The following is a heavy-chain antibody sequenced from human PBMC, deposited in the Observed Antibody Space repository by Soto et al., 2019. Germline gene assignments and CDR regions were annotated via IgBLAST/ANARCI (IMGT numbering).Heavy chain of an antibody. D-gene: IGHD6-19*01. J-gene: IGHJ4*02. CDR1: GGTFSSYA. Sequence: QVQLVQSGAEVKKPGSSVKVSCKASGGTFSSYAISWVRQAPGQGLEWMGGIIPIFGTANYAQKFQGRVTLIADESTSTDYMELSSLRSEDTAAYYCARPYSSGWYSDDYWGQGTLVTVSS. V-gene: IGHV1-69*12. CDR3: ARPYSSGWYSDDY. CDR2: IIPIFGTA.